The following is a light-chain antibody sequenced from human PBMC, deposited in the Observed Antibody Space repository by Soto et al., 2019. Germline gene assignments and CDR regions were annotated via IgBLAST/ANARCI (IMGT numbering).Light chain of an antibody. Sequence: EIVMTQSPATLSVSPGERATLSCRASQSISNNLGWYQQRPGQAPRLLIYGASTRATGIPARFSGSGSGTEFTLTISSLQSEDFAVYYCQQYNNWPQAFGHGTKVDIK. J-gene: IGKJ1*01. CDR1: QSISNN. CDR2: GAS. V-gene: IGKV3-15*01. CDR3: QQYNNWPQA.